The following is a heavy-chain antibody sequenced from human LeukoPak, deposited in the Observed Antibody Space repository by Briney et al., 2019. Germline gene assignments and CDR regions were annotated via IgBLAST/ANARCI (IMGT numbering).Heavy chain of an antibody. CDR2: INPNSGGT. D-gene: IGHD3-22*01. Sequence: GASVKVSCKASGYTFTGYYMHWVRQAPGQGLEWMGWINPNSGGTNYAQKFQGWVTMTRDTSISTAYMELSRLRSDDTAVYYCATRSSYYEADYDYWGQGTLVTVSS. CDR3: ATRSSYYEADYDY. CDR1: GYTFTGYY. J-gene: IGHJ4*02. V-gene: IGHV1-2*04.